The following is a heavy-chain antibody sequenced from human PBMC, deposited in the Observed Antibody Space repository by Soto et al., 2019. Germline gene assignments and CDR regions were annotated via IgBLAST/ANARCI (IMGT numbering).Heavy chain of an antibody. CDR2: ISAYNGNT. Sequence: ASVKVCCEASGYALTSYGISWVRQAPGQGLERIGWISAYNGNTNYAQKLQGRVTMTTDTSTSTAYMELRSLRSDDTAVYYCARSTSGSYFYFDYWGHGTLVTVSS. V-gene: IGHV1-18*01. CDR1: GYALTSYG. CDR3: ARSTSGSYFYFDY. D-gene: IGHD1-26*01. J-gene: IGHJ4*01.